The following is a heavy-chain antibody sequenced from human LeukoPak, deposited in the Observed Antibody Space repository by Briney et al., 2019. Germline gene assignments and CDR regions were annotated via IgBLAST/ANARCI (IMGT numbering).Heavy chain of an antibody. Sequence: GGSLRLSCAASGFTLSSYWMSWVRQAPGKGLEWVANIKQDGSAIYYVDSVKGRFTISRDNAKNSLYLQMNSLRAEDTAVYYCARCGVGVAAAAANCWGQGTLLTVSS. J-gene: IGHJ4*02. V-gene: IGHV3-7*01. CDR3: ARCGVGVAAAAANC. D-gene: IGHD6-13*01. CDR1: GFTLSSYW. CDR2: IKQDGSAI.